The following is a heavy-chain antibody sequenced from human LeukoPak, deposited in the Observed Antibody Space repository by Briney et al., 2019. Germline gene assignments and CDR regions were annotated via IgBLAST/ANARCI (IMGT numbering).Heavy chain of an antibody. V-gene: IGHV3-7*01. CDR3: ARDHYNSSGLGYYFDS. Sequence: GGSLRLSCAASGFTFNNYWMTWVRQPPGKGLEWVATLEQDGSEKYYVDSVKGRFIIFRDNAKNSLYLQMNSLRAEDTPVYYCARDHYNSSGLGYYFDSWGQGTLVTVSS. J-gene: IGHJ4*02. D-gene: IGHD3-22*01. CDR1: GFTFNNYW. CDR2: LEQDGSEK.